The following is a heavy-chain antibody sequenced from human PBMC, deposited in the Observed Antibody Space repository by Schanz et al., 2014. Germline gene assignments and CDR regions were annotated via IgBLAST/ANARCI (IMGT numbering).Heavy chain of an antibody. V-gene: IGHV3-33*08. CDR3: ARGREVVAKIFDV. CDR1: GFTFSSYG. J-gene: IGHJ3*01. Sequence: QVQLVESGGGVVQPGRSRRLSCEASGFTFSSYGMHWVRQAPGKGLEWVAVIWYNGSNKYYADSVRGRFTISRDNSKNTLYLQMNSLRAEDTGVYYCARGREVVAKIFDVWGQGTMVTVSS. CDR2: IWYNGSNK. D-gene: IGHD3-22*01.